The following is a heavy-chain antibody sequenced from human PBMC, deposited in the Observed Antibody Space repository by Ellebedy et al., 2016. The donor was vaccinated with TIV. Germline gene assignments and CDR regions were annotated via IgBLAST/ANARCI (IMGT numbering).Heavy chain of an antibody. CDR1: VPSISGYH. CDR3: AKGSMVRGLAG. Sequence: GSLRLXCEIDVPSISGYHWAWVRQPPGKGLEWIGDVHHRGGTRYISSLKGRVTISLDTSRKEFSLYITFMTAADTALYFCAKGSMVRGLAGWGQGTLVTVSS. D-gene: IGHD3-10*01. J-gene: IGHJ4*02. CDR2: VHHRGGT. V-gene: IGHV4-34*01.